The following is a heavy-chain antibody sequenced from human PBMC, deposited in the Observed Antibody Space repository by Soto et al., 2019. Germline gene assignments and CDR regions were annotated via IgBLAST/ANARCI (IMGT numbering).Heavy chain of an antibody. V-gene: IGHV4-61*01. J-gene: IGHJ5*02. Sequence: TSETLSLTCTVSGGSVSSGSYYWSWIRQPPGKGLEWIGYICYSGSTNYNPSLKSRVTISVDTSKNQFSLKLSSVTAADTAVYYCARTLYYDSSGYYYSWFDPWGQGTLVTV. D-gene: IGHD3-22*01. CDR3: ARTLYYDSSGYYYSWFDP. CDR2: ICYSGST. CDR1: GGSVSSGSYY.